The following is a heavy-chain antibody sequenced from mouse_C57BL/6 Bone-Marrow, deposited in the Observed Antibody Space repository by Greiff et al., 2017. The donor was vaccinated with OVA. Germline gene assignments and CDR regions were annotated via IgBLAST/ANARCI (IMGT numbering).Heavy chain of an antibody. CDR1: GYTFTSYG. CDR2: IYPRSGNT. D-gene: IGHD3-2*02. V-gene: IGHV1-81*01. CDR3: ARRGTSSGYSMDY. Sequence: VQLQQSGAELARPGASVKLSCKASGYTFTSYGISWVKQRTGQGLEWIGEIYPRSGNTYYNEKFKGKATLTADKSSRTAYMELRSLTSEDSAVYYCARRGTSSGYSMDYWGQGTSVTVSS. J-gene: IGHJ4*01.